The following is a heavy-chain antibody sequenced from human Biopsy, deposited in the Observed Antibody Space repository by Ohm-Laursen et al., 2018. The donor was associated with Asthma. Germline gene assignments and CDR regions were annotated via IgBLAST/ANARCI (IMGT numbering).Heavy chain of an antibody. CDR1: GLTFSNYA. D-gene: IGHD4-17*01. Sequence: LSLTCAASGLTFSNYAMSWVRQAPGKGLEWVSVISSGGGTIDYADSVKGRFTISRNISTNTVYLQMDSLSADDTAVYYCAKVGHGYGDYVGYLDPWGQGTLVTVSS. J-gene: IGHJ5*02. CDR3: AKVGHGYGDYVGYLDP. CDR2: ISSGGGTI. V-gene: IGHV3-23*01.